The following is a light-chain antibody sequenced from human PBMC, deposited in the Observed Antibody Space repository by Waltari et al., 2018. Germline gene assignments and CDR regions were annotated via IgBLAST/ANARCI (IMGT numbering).Light chain of an antibody. V-gene: IGLV2-14*01. CDR2: EVS. Sequence: QSALTQPASVSGSPGQSIAISGTGSSSTMVVYNYVSWSHHHPAKAPRLIIYEVSNRPSGVSNRFSGSKSANTASLTISGLQAEDEAYYYCSSYTGANPLGVFGGGTKLTVL. CDR1: SSTMVVYNY. J-gene: IGLJ3*02. CDR3: SSYTGANPLGV.